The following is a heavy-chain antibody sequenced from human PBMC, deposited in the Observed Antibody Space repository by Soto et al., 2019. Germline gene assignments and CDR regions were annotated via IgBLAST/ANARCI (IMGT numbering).Heavy chain of an antibody. CDR2: ISFYNGNT. D-gene: IGHD6-19*01. V-gene: IGHV1-18*01. Sequence: QVQLVQSGGEVRKPGASVKVSCKASGDTITNYGISWVRQDPGQGLEWKGWISFYNGNTKYAQNLQGRVTLTTDTSTSTAYFELRSLRSDDTAVYYCASATSIAVAGKESWGQGTLVTVSS. CDR3: ASATSIAVAGKES. CDR1: GDTITNYG. J-gene: IGHJ4*02.